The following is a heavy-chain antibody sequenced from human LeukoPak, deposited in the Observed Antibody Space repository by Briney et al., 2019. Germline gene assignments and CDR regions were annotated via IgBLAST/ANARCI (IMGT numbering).Heavy chain of an antibody. Sequence: ASVKVSCTASGYTFSSYDINWVRQAAGQGLEWMGWINAGNGNRKYSQKFQDRVTITREPSATTAYMELNSLTSEDTAVYYCARVSDDSGWNFDYWGQGTLVTVSS. CDR3: ARVSDDSGWNFDY. J-gene: IGHJ4*02. D-gene: IGHD6-19*01. CDR1: GYTFSSYD. CDR2: INAGNGNR. V-gene: IGHV1-3*01.